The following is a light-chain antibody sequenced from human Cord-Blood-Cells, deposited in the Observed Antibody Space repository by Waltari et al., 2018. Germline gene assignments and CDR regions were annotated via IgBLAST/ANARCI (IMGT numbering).Light chain of an antibody. CDR2: VAS. CDR3: QQYGSSPMYT. J-gene: IGKJ2*01. CDR1: QSVSSSY. V-gene: IGKV3-20*01. Sequence: DIVLTQSPGTLSLSPGERATLSSRACQSVSSSYLAWYQQKPGQAPRLLIYVASSRATGIPDRFSGSGSGTDFTLTISRLEPEDFAVYYCQQYGSSPMYTFGQGTKLEIK.